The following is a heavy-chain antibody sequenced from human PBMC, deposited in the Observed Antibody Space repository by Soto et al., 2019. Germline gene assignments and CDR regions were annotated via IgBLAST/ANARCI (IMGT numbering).Heavy chain of an antibody. J-gene: IGHJ4*02. Sequence: PSETLSLTCAVFGGSLNSGNYYWSWIRQPPGKGLEWIGEMSHRGGTDFNPSLKSRVTISVDTSKNQFSRKLRSVTAADTAVYYCARGLPIFGVVTSPYSFDYWGQGTLVTVSS. CDR3: ARGLPIFGVVTSPYSFDY. D-gene: IGHD3-3*01. CDR2: MSHRGGT. CDR1: GGSLNSGNYY. V-gene: IGHV4-61*01.